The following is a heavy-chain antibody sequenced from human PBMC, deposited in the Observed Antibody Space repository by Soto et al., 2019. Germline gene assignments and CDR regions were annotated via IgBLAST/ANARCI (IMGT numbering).Heavy chain of an antibody. D-gene: IGHD3-10*01. CDR2: IIPIFGTA. J-gene: IGHJ6*02. CDR3: AYYYGSGVLGCCCCAIDF. CDR1: GGTFSSYA. V-gene: IGHV1-69*01. Sequence: QVQLVQSGAEVKKPWSSVKVSCKASGGTFSSYAISGVRQAPGQGLEWMGGIIPIFGTANYAQKFQGRVTINADESPVTAYMELSSLGAEDTAVYYCAYYYGSGVLGCCCCAIDFWGQGTTVTVSS.